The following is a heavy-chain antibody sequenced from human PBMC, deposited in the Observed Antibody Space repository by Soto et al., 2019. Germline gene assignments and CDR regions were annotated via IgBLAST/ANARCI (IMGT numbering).Heavy chain of an antibody. J-gene: IGHJ6*02. Sequence: PGESLKISCKGSGYSFTSYWISWVRQMPGKGLEWMGRIDPSDSYTNYSPSFQGHVTISADKTISTAYLQWSSLKASDTAMYYCARPDPTYSYYYGMGVWGRGTRVTVSS. CDR2: IDPSDSYT. V-gene: IGHV5-10-1*01. CDR3: ARPDPTYSYYYGMGV. CDR1: GYSFTSYW.